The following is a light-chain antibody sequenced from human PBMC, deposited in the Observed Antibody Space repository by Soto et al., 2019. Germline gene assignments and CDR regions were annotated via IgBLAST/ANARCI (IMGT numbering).Light chain of an antibody. CDR3: SSYTSATTYV. V-gene: IGLV2-14*01. Sequence: QSALTQPASVSGSPGQSIPISCTGTSSDVGAYNYDSWYQQYPGEAPKVIIYDVSHRPAGVSNRFSGSKSGNTASLTISGLHTQDEADYYCSSYTSATTYVFGTGTKLTVL. CDR1: SSDVGAYNY. CDR2: DVS. J-gene: IGLJ1*01.